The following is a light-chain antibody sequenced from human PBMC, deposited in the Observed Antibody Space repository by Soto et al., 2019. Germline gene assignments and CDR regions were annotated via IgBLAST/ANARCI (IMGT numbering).Light chain of an antibody. J-gene: IGKJ1*01. CDR1: QSITRS. CDR3: QQYNSRWT. CDR2: GAS. Sequence: DIQMPHSPSFLSPPVGHRLSIPCRASQSITRSLNWYQQKPGKAPKLLIYGASSLQSGVPSRFSGRGSGTEFTLTISSLQPDDFATYYCQQYNSRWTFGQGTKVDI. V-gene: IGKV1-39*01.